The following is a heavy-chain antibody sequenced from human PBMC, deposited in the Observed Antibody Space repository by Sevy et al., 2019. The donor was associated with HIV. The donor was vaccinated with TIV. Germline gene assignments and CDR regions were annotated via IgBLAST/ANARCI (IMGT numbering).Heavy chain of an antibody. D-gene: IGHD2-21*01. Sequence: ASVKVSCKASGGTFSSYAISWVRQAPGQGLEWMGGIIPIFGTANYAQKFQGRVTITADESTSTAYMELSSLRSEDTAVYYCARVRWGWLLFRDNWFDPWGQGTLVTVSS. CDR1: GGTFSSYA. CDR2: IIPIFGTA. V-gene: IGHV1-69*13. CDR3: ARVRWGWLLFRDNWFDP. J-gene: IGHJ5*02.